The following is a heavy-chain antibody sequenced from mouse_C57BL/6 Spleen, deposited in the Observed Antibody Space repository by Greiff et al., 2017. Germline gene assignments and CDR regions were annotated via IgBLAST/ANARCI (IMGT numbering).Heavy chain of an antibody. Sequence: VQLQQPGAELVKPGASVKMSCKASGYTFTSYWITWVKQRPGQGLEWIGWIDPENGDTEYASKFQGKATITADTSSNTAYLQLSSLTSEDTAVYYCTTGGNYWYFDVWGTGTTVTVSS. D-gene: IGHD2-1*01. CDR3: TTGGNYWYFDV. V-gene: IGHV14-4*01. J-gene: IGHJ1*03. CDR1: GYTFTSYW. CDR2: IDPENGDT.